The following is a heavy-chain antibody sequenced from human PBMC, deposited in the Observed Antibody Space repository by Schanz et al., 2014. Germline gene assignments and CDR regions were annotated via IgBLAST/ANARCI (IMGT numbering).Heavy chain of an antibody. V-gene: IGHV3-48*01. D-gene: IGHD6-6*01. CDR3: ATEGPRETRLPITYYYAMDN. J-gene: IGHJ6*02. Sequence: EVQLLESGGGLVQPGGSLRLSCAASGLIFSTYTLNWVRQAPGKGLEWISYISFSGNTIYYADSVKGRFTISRDNAKNTVSLQLNHHRVGDAAASVCATEGPRETRLPITYYYAMDNWGQGTKVTV. CDR1: GLIFSTYT. CDR2: ISFSGNTI.